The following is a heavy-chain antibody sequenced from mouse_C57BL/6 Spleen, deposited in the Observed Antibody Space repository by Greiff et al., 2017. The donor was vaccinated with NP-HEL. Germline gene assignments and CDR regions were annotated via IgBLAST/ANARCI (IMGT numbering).Heavy chain of an antibody. CDR3: ARLGDGYFDY. CDR1: GYSITSYY. Sequence: DVKLVESGPGLAKPSQTLSLTCSVTGYSITSYYWNWIRTFPGHKLEYMGNISYSGSTYYNPSLKSRISITRDTSKNQYYLQLHSVTTEDTATYYCARLGDGYFDYWGQGTTLTVSS. D-gene: IGHD2-3*01. CDR2: ISYSGST. V-gene: IGHV3-8*01. J-gene: IGHJ2*01.